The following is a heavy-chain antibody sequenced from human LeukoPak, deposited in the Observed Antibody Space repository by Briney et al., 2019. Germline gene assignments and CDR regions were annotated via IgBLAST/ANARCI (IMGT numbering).Heavy chain of an antibody. Sequence: PGGSLRLSCAASGFTFDDYAMHWVRQAPGKGLEWVSGISWNSGSIGYADSVKGRFTISRNNAKSSLYLQMNSLRAEDMALYYCAKDSSGCLDYWGQGTLVTVSS. V-gene: IGHV3-9*03. CDR2: ISWNSGSI. D-gene: IGHD6-19*01. CDR3: AKDSSGCLDY. CDR1: GFTFDDYA. J-gene: IGHJ4*02.